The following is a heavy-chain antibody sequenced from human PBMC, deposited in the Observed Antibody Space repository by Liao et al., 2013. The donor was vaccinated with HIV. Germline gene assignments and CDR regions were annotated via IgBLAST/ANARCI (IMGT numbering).Heavy chain of an antibody. CDR3: ARGVDGGYSYGYYYYYYYMDA. Sequence: QVQLQQWGAGLLKPSETLSLTCAVYGGSFSDHSWSWIRQSPGQGLEWIGEINHSGNTNYNPSLKSRVTISVDTSKNQFSLKLTSVTAADTAVYYCARGVDGGYSYGYYYYYYYMDAWGKGTTVTVSS. D-gene: IGHD5-18*01. CDR2: INHSGNT. V-gene: IGHV4-34*02. CDR1: GGSFSDHS. J-gene: IGHJ6*03.